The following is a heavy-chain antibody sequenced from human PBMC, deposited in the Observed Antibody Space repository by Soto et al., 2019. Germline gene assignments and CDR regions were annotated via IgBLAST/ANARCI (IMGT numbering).Heavy chain of an antibody. CDR1: GFTFRSYA. V-gene: IGHV3-23*01. D-gene: IGHD2-15*01. Sequence: GGSLRLSCAASGFTFRSYAMNWVRQAPGKGPEWVSGISGSGDSTYHANSVKGRFTISRDNSKNTLYLQVNSLRVEDTAVYYCAKGLGASHSPFDSWGQGTLVTVSS. CDR3: AKGLGASHSPFDS. CDR2: ISGSGDST. J-gene: IGHJ4*02.